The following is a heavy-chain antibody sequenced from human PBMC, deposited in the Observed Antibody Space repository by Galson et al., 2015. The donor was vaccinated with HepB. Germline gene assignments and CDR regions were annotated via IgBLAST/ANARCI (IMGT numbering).Heavy chain of an antibody. CDR1: GFTFSSYG. J-gene: IGHJ4*02. CDR2: ISYDGSNK. D-gene: IGHD3-16*01. V-gene: IGHV3-30*18. CDR3: AKDGGEGAGDY. Sequence: SLRLSCAASGFTFSSYGMHWVRQAPGKGLEWVAVISYDGSNKYYADSVKGRFTISRDNSKNTLYLQMNSLRAEDTAVYYCAKDGGEGAGDYWGQGTLVTVSS.